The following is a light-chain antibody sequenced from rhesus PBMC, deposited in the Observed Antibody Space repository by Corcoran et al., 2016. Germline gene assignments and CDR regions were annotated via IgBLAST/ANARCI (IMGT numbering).Light chain of an antibody. J-gene: IGKJ1*01. CDR2: YAS. V-gene: IGKV1S15*01. Sequence: DIQMTQSPSSLSASVGDTVTITCRASQGISNILAWYQQKPGKAPTLLIYYASTLQSGVPSRFRGSGSGIDFTLTIRSLQPEDVETYYCQHGYGMPPTFGQGTKVEIK. CDR3: QHGYGMPPT. CDR1: QGISNI.